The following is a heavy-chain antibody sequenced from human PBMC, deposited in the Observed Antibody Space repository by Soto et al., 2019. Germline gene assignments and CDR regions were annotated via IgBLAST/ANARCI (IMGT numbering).Heavy chain of an antibody. CDR2: ISSSSRYI. D-gene: IGHD3-10*01. J-gene: IGHJ6*02. CDR3: ARASWPIFRGEGYYYYYGMDV. CDR1: GFTFSSYS. Sequence: GSLRLSCAASGFTFSSYSMNWVRQAPGKGLEWVSSISSSSRYIYYADSVKGRFTISRDNAKNSLYLPMNSLRAEDTAVDFCARASWPIFRGEGYYYYYGMDVWGQGTTVTVSS. V-gene: IGHV3-21*01.